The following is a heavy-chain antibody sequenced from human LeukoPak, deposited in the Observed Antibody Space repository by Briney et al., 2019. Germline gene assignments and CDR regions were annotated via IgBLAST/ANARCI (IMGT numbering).Heavy chain of an antibody. D-gene: IGHD3-22*01. Sequence: GGSLRLSCAVSGFTVSNNYMSWVRQAPGKGLEWVSVIYSTGGIHYADSVKGRFTISRDSSKNTLFLQMSNLRAEDTAVYYCARFYFDSSGQNSRAYWGQGTQVTVSA. CDR2: IYSTGGI. CDR1: GFTVSNNY. V-gene: IGHV3-66*01. CDR3: ARFYFDSSGQNSRAY. J-gene: IGHJ4*02.